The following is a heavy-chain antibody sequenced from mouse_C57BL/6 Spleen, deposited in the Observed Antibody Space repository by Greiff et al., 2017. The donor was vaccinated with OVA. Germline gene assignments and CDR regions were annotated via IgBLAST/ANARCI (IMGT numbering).Heavy chain of an antibody. CDR3: ARFDYCCVFAY. CDR2: INPNNGGT. CDR1: GYTFTDYN. J-gene: IGHJ3*01. Sequence: VQLQQSGPELVKPGASVKIPCKASGYTFTDYNMDWVKQSHGKSLEWIGDINPNNGGTIYNQKFQGKATLTVDKSSSTAYMELRSLTSVYPAVYYCARFDYCCVFAYWGQGTLVTVSA. V-gene: IGHV1-18*01. D-gene: IGHD2-13*01.